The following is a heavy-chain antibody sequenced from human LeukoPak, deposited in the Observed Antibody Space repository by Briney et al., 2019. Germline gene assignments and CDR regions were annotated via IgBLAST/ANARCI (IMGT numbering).Heavy chain of an antibody. D-gene: IGHD5-12*01. CDR2: INAGNGNT. Sequence: GASVKVSCKASGYTFTSYAMHWVRQAPGRRLEWMGWINAGNGNTKYSQKFQGRVTITRDTSASTAYMELSSLRSEDTAVYYCASLVPGYDAFDIWGQGTMVTVSS. CDR3: ASLVPGYDAFDI. CDR1: GYTFTSYA. J-gene: IGHJ3*02. V-gene: IGHV1-3*01.